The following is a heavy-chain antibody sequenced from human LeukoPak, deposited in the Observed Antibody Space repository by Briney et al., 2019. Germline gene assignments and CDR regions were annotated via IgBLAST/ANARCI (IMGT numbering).Heavy chain of an antibody. D-gene: IGHD5-12*01. V-gene: IGHV3-23*01. J-gene: IGHJ4*02. CDR3: AKDPLEWLRLGSYFDY. Sequence: GGSLRLSCAASGFTFDDYAMHWVRQAPGKGLEWVSAISGSGGSTYYADSVKGRFTISRDNSKNTLYLQMNSLRAEDTAVYYCAKDPLEWLRLGSYFDYWGQGTLVTVSS. CDR1: GFTFDDYA. CDR2: ISGSGGST.